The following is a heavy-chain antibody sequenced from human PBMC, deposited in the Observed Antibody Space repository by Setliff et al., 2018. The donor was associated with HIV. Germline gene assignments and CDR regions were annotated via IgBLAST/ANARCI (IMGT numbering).Heavy chain of an antibody. Sequence: PSETLSLTCAVSGGSISSSNWWSWVRQPPGKGLEWSGEISHSGSANYNPSLKSRVIISIDKSKNKFSLKVSSVTAADTAVYYCARLSATTGWPPSYFDSWGQGALVTVSS. CDR1: GGSISSSNW. J-gene: IGHJ4*02. D-gene: IGHD6-19*01. CDR2: ISHSGSA. CDR3: ARLSATTGWPPSYFDS. V-gene: IGHV4-4*02.